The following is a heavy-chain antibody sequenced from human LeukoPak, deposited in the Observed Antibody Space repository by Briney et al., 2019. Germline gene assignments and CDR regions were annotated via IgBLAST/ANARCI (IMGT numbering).Heavy chain of an antibody. CDR2: ISGSGGST. J-gene: IGHJ4*02. V-gene: IGHV3-23*01. CDR3: AKVYSSSWFPNLGYYFDY. D-gene: IGHD6-13*01. CDR1: GFTFSSNA. Sequence: PGGSLRLSCAASGFTFSSNAMSWVRQAPGKGLEWFSAISGSGGSTYYADSVKGRFTISRDNSKNTLYLQMNSLRAEDTAVYYCAKVYSSSWFPNLGYYFDYWGQGTLVTVSS.